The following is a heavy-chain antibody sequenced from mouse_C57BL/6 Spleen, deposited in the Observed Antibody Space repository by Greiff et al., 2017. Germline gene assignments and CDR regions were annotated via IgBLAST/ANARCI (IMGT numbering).Heavy chain of an antibody. J-gene: IGHJ3*02. CDR3: AQDGHDGGY. CDR1: GYTFTDYY. V-gene: IGHV1-26*01. CDR2: INPNNGGT. D-gene: IGHD2-12*01. Sequence: VQLKQSGPELVKPGASVKISCKASGYTFTDYYMNWVKQSHGQSLEWIGDINPNNGGTSYNQKFKGKATLTVDNSSSTAYMELRSLTSEDSAVYYCAQDGHDGGYWGQGTLVTVSA.